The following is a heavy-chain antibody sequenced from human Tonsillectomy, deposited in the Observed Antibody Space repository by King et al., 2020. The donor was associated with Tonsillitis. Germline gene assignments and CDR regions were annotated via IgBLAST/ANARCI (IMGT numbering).Heavy chain of an antibody. J-gene: IGHJ4*02. CDR3: ARIRDRYCSGGSCYLIDY. V-gene: IGHV2-26*01. Sequence: VTLKESGPVLVKPTETLTLTCTVSGFSLSNARMGVSWIRQPPGKALEWLAHIFSNDEKSYSTSLKSRLTISKDTSKSQVVLTMTNMDPVDTATYYCARIRDRYCSGGSCYLIDYWGQGTLVTVSS. CDR1: GFSLSNARMG. D-gene: IGHD2-15*01. CDR2: IFSNDEK.